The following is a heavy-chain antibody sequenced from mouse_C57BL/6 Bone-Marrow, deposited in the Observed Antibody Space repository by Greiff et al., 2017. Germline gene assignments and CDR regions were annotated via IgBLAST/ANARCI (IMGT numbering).Heavy chain of an antibody. V-gene: IGHV1-64*01. Sequence: VQLQQSGAELVKPGASVKLSCKASGYTFTSYWMHWVKQRPGQGLEWIGMIHPNSGSTNYNEKFKSKATLTVDKSSSTAYMQLSSLTSEDSAVYYCARSDDYGSSYGYWGQGTTLTVSS. CDR1: GYTFTSYW. CDR2: IHPNSGST. D-gene: IGHD1-1*01. J-gene: IGHJ2*01. CDR3: ARSDDYGSSYGY.